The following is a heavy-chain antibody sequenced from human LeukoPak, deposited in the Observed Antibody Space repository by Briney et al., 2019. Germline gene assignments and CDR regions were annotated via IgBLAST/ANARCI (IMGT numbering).Heavy chain of an antibody. D-gene: IGHD3-10*01. J-gene: IGHJ4*02. Sequence: ASVTVSCKASVGTFINFALSWVRQAPGHGLEWVGRVLPLFGTANYAQKFQGRVTITADKSTSTGYMELSRLRSEDTAVYYCAGLKVDYSGSAVYYYLDYWGEGTLVTVSS. CDR1: VGTFINFA. CDR3: AGLKVDYSGSAVYYYLDY. V-gene: IGHV1-69*06. CDR2: VLPLFGTA.